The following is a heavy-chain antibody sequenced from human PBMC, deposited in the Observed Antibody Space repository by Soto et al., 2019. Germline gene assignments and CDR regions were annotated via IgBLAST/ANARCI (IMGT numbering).Heavy chain of an antibody. CDR2: ISESGGST. V-gene: IGHV3-23*01. J-gene: IGHJ4*02. D-gene: IGHD6-13*01. CDR3: AKRSPYSSGWYSPIFDY. CDR1: GSTFSDYA. Sequence: PGGPLRPSXAVFGSTFSDYAMTWVRQGPGKALEWVSVISESGGSTHYADSVRGRFTVSRDNSKNSLSLRMNSLRDEDTAVYFCAKRSPYSSGWYSPIFDYWGQGALVTVSS.